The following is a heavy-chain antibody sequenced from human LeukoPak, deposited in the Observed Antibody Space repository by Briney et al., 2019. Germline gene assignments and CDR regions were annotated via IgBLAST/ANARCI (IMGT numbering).Heavy chain of an antibody. CDR2: INPSGGST. Sequence: ASVKVSCKASGYTFTNYDINWVRQATGQGLEWMGIINPSGGSTSYAQKFQGRVTMTRDMSTSTVYMELSSLRSEDTAVYYCARAPSYDSSGYYRPDFDYWGQGTLVTVSS. V-gene: IGHV1-46*01. CDR3: ARAPSYDSSGYYRPDFDY. D-gene: IGHD3-22*01. J-gene: IGHJ4*02. CDR1: GYTFTNYD.